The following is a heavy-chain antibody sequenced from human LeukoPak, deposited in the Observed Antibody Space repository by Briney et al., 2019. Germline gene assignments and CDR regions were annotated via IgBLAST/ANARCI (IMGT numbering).Heavy chain of an antibody. CDR1: GDSVSSNSAA. D-gene: IGHD6-19*01. J-gene: IGHJ3*02. Sequence: SQTLSLTCAISGDSVSSNSAAWNWIRQSPSRGLEWLGRTYYRSKRYNDYAVSVKSRITINPDTSKNQFSLQLKSVTPEDTAVYYCAGAVAGSDALDIWGQGTMVTVSS. CDR2: TYYRSKRYN. V-gene: IGHV6-1*01. CDR3: AGAVAGSDALDI.